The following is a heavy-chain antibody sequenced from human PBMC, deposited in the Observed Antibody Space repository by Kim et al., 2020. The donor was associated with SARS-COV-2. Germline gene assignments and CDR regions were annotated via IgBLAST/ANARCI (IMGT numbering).Heavy chain of an antibody. CDR1: GDSVSSNSAA. J-gene: IGHJ6*02. CDR3: ARDRGQQLVRGGMDV. CDR2: TYYRSKWYN. V-gene: IGHV6-1*01. Sequence: SQTLSLTCAISGDSVSSNSAAWNWIRHSPSRGPEWLGRTYYRSKWYNDYAVSVKSRITINPDTSKNQFSLQLNSVTLEDTAVYYCARDRGQQLVRGGMDVWGQGTTVTVSS. D-gene: IGHD6-13*01.